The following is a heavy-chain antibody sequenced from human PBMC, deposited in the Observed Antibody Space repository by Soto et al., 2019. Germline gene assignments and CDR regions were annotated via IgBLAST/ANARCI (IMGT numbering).Heavy chain of an antibody. CDR2: IWYDGSNK. CDR1: GFTFSSYG. CDR3: ARPSGESWSSFDY. J-gene: IGHJ4*02. V-gene: IGHV3-33*01. Sequence: QVQLVESGGGVVQPGRSLRLSCAASGFTFSSYGMHWVRQAPGKGLEWVAVIWYDGSNKYYADSVKGRFTISRDNSKNTLYLQMNSLRAEDTAVYYCARPSGESWSSFDYWGQGTLVTVSS. D-gene: IGHD3-16*01.